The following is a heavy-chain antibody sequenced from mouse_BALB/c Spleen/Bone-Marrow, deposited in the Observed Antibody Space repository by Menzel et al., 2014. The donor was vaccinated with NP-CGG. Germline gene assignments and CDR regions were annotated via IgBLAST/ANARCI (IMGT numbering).Heavy chain of an antibody. CDR3: ARILLRSYAMDY. Sequence: EVKVEESGPSLVKPSQTLSLTCSVTGDSITSGYWNWIRKFPGNKLEYMGYISYSGSTYYNPSLKSRISITRDTSKNQYYLQLNSVTTEDTATYYCARILLRSYAMDYWGRGTSVTVSS. V-gene: IGHV3-8*02. D-gene: IGHD1-1*01. CDR2: ISYSGST. CDR1: GDSITSGY. J-gene: IGHJ4*01.